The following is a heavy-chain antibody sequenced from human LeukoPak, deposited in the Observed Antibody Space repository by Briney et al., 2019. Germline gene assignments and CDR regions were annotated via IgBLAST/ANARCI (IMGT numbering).Heavy chain of an antibody. CDR2: ISSSSSYI. J-gene: IGHJ6*04. CDR3: AELGITMIGGV. Sequence: GGSLRLSCAASVFTFSSNSMNWVRQAPGKGLEWVSSISSSSSYIYYADSVKGRFTISRDNAKNSLYLQMNSLRAEDAAVYYCAELGITMIGGVWGKGTTVTISS. V-gene: IGHV3-21*01. CDR1: VFTFSSNS. D-gene: IGHD3-10*02.